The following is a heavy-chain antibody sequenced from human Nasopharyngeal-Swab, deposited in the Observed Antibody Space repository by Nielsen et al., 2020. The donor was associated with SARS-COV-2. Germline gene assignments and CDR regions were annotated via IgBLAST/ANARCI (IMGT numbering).Heavy chain of an antibody. CDR2: ISSSSSTI. J-gene: IGHJ6*02. D-gene: IGHD3-10*01. Sequence: GESLKISCAASGFTFSSYSMNWVRQAPGKGLEWVSYISSSSSTIYYADSVKGRFTISRDNAKNSLYLQMNSLKTEDTAVYYCTTDLLVVRGVKRYYYYGMDVWGQGTTVTVSS. CDR3: TTDLLVVRGVKRYYYYGMDV. V-gene: IGHV3-48*01. CDR1: GFTFSSYS.